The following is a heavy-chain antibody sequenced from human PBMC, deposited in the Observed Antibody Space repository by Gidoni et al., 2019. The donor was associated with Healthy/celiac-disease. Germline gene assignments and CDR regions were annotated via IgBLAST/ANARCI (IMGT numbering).Heavy chain of an antibody. CDR3: ARYGVILGDPGSYYYGMDV. J-gene: IGHJ6*02. D-gene: IGHD3-10*01. Sequence: QVQLVQSGAEVKKPGSSVKVSCKASGGTFSSYAISWVRQAPGQGLEWMGGIIPIFGTANYAQKFQGRVTITADESTSTAYMELSSLRSEDTAVYYCARYGVILGDPGSYYYGMDVWGQGTTVTVSS. CDR1: GGTFSSYA. CDR2: IIPIFGTA. V-gene: IGHV1-69*19.